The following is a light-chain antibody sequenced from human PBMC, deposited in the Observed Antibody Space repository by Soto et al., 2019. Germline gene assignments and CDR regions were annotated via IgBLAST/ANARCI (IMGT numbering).Light chain of an antibody. J-gene: IGLJ1*01. CDR1: NSDVGGYNY. V-gene: IGLV2-8*01. Sequence: QSVLTQPPSASGSPGQSVTISCTGTNSDVGGYNYVSWYQQYPGKAPKLIIYEVNERPSGVPDRFSGSKSGNTASLTVSGLQTADEADYYCSSYAGSNWYVFRTGTKVPVL. CDR3: SSYAGSNWYV. CDR2: EVN.